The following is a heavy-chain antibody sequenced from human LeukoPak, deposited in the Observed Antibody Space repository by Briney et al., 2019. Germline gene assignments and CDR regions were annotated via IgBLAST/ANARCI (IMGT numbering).Heavy chain of an antibody. D-gene: IGHD6-13*01. CDR1: GFTFSSYA. CDR3: ARSSRGPGY. Sequence: PGGSLRFSCAASGFTFSSYAMHWVRQAPGKGLEWVAVISYDGSNKYYADSVKGRFTISRDNSKNTLYLQMNSLRAEETAVYYCARSSRGPGYWGQGTLVTVSS. V-gene: IGHV3-30-3*01. CDR2: ISYDGSNK. J-gene: IGHJ4*02.